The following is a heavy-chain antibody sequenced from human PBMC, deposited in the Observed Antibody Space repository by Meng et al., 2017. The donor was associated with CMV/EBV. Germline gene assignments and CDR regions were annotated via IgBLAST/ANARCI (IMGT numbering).Heavy chain of an antibody. CDR2: IYTSGST. CDR1: SSSSSY. J-gene: IGHJ5*02. D-gene: IGHD6-13*01. Sequence: SSSSSYWSWIRQPAGQGLEWIGRIYTSGSTNYHPSLKSRVTMSVDTSKNQFSLKLSSVTAADTAVYYCARGKSSSWYRMVKANWFDPWGQGTMVTVSS. CDR3: ARGKSSSWYRMVKANWFDP. V-gene: IGHV4-4*07.